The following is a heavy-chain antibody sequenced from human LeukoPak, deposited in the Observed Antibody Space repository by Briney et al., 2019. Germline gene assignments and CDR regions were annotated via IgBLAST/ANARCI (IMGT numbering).Heavy chain of an antibody. Sequence: GGSLRLSCAASGFTFSSYSMNWVRQAPGKGLEWVSSISSSSSYIYYADSVKGRFTISRDNAKNSLYLQMNSLRAEDTAVYYCARGSSYSGSYDYFDYWGQGTLVTVSS. D-gene: IGHD3-10*01. V-gene: IGHV3-21*01. CDR3: ARGSSYSGSYDYFDY. CDR2: ISSSSSYI. J-gene: IGHJ4*02. CDR1: GFTFSSYS.